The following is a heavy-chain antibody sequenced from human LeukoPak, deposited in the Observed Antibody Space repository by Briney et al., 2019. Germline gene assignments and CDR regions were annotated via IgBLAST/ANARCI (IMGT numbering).Heavy chain of an antibody. CDR2: INSDGSST. CDR1: GFTFDDYA. Sequence: GRSLRLSCAASGFTFDDYAMHWVRQAPGKGLVWVSRINSDGSSTSYADSVKGRFTISRDNAKNTLYLQMNSLRAEDTAVYYCARTAGKGFDYWGQGTLVTVSS. J-gene: IGHJ4*02. V-gene: IGHV3-74*01. CDR3: ARTAGKGFDY.